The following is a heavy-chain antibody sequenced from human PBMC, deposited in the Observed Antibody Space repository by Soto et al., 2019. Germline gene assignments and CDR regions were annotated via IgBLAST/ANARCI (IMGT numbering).Heavy chain of an antibody. V-gene: IGHV1-3*01. CDR1: GYTFTSYA. CDR3: ARSYYDSSGDPSYDY. CDR2: INAGNGNT. Sequence: EASVKVSCKASGYTFTSYAIHWVRQAPGQRLEWMGWINAGNGNTKYSQKFQGRVTITRDTSASTAYMELSSLRSEDTAVYYCARSYYDSSGDPSYDYWGQGTLVTVSS. D-gene: IGHD3-22*01. J-gene: IGHJ4*02.